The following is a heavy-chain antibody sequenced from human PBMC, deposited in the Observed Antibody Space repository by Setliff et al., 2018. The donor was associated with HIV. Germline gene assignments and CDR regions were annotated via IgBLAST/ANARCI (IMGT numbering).Heavy chain of an antibody. V-gene: IGHV4-59*08. Sequence: SETLSLTCTVSGGSISSYYWSWIRQPPGKGLEWIGYIYYSGSTNYNPSLKSRVTMSVDTSKNQFSLNLSSVTAADTAVYYCARHPYVKDAFDIWGQGTMVTVSS. CDR2: IYYSGST. D-gene: IGHD2-21*01. J-gene: IGHJ3*02. CDR1: GGSISSYY. CDR3: ARHPYVKDAFDI.